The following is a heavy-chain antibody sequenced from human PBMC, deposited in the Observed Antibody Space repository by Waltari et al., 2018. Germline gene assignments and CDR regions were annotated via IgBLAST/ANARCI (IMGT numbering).Heavy chain of an antibody. CDR1: GGSISSYY. Sequence: QVQLQESGPGLVKPSETLSLTCTVSGGSISSYYWSWIRQPPGKGLEWIGYIYYSGSTNYNPSLKSRVTISVDTSKKQFALKLSSVTAADTAVYYCARGLDTAMVSLGYWGQGTLVTVSS. D-gene: IGHD5-18*01. V-gene: IGHV4-59*01. CDR2: IYYSGST. CDR3: ARGLDTAMVSLGY. J-gene: IGHJ4*02.